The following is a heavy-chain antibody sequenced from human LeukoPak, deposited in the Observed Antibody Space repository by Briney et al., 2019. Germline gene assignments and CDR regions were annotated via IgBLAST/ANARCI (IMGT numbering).Heavy chain of an antibody. CDR2: IYYSGST. CDR3: ASLKQLVTWFDP. J-gene: IGHJ5*02. CDR1: GGSISSSSYY. Sequence: SETLSLTCTVSGGSISSSSYYWGWIRQPPGKGLEWIGSIYYSGSTYYHPSLKSRVTISVDTSKNQFSLKLSSVTAADTAVYYCASLKQLVTWFDPWGQGTLVTVSS. D-gene: IGHD6-13*01. V-gene: IGHV4-39*07.